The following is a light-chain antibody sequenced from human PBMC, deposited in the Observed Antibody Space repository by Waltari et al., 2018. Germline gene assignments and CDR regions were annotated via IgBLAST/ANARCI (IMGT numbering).Light chain of an antibody. Sequence: SYVVTQPPSVSVAPGETATITCGGDHIGTYSVHWYQQKAGQAPVLVIFYDRDRPSWIPDRFSGSNAVNTATLTISRVEADDEADYYCLVWHSTTDHHGVFGGGTKLTVL. CDR1: HIGTYS. CDR3: LVWHSTTDHHGV. J-gene: IGLJ2*01. V-gene: IGLV3-21*04. CDR2: YDR.